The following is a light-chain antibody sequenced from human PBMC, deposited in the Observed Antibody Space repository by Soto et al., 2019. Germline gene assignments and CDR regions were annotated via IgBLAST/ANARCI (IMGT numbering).Light chain of an antibody. J-gene: IGKJ3*01. CDR2: GAS. Sequence: EIVLTQSPGTLSLSPGERATLSCRASQSVSSSDLAWYQQKPGQSPRLLIYGASSKATGIPDWLSGSGSGTDFTLTIRRLEPEDFAVYYCQQYCSSPLFTFGPGTKVDIK. V-gene: IGKV3-20*01. CDR3: QQYCSSPLFT. CDR1: QSVSSSD.